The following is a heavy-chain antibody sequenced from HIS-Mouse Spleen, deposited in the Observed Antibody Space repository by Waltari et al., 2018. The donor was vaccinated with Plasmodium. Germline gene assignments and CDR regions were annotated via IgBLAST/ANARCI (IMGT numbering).Heavy chain of an antibody. D-gene: IGHD2-15*01. CDR3: ARDRRLAFDY. CDR1: GFTFNRYA. J-gene: IGHJ4*02. CDR2: ISYDGSNK. V-gene: IGHV3-30-3*01. Sequence: QVQLVESGGGVVQPGRSLRLSCAASGFTFNRYAMHWVRQAPGKGLEWVAVISYDGSNKYYADSVKGRFTISRDNSKNTLYLQMNSLRAEDTAVYYCARDRRLAFDYWGQGTLVTVSS.